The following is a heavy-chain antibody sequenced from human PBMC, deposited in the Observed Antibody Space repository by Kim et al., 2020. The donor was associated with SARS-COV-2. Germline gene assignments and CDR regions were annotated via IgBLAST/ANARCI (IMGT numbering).Heavy chain of an antibody. J-gene: IGHJ4*02. D-gene: IGHD3-10*01. Sequence: GGSLRLSCAASGFTFSSYAMHWVRQAPGKGLEWVAVISYDGSNKYYADSVKGRFTISRDNSKNTLYLQMNSLRAEDTAVYYCARDQVLIILSFIPDYWGQGTLVTVSS. CDR1: GFTFSSYA. V-gene: IGHV3-30*04. CDR3: ARDQVLIILSFIPDY. CDR2: ISYDGSNK.